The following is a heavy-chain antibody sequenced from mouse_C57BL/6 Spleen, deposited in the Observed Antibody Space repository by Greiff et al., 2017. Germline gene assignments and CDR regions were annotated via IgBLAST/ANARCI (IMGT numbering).Heavy chain of an antibody. CDR2: INPNNGGT. CDR3: ARSYYGSSYWYFDV. Sequence: VQLQQSGPELVKPGASVKIPCKASGYTFTDYNMDWVKQSHGKSLEWIGDINPNNGGTIYNQKFKGKATLTVDKSSSTAYMELRSLTSEDTAVYYCARSYYGSSYWYFDVWCTGTTVTVSS. J-gene: IGHJ1*03. CDR1: GYTFTDYN. V-gene: IGHV1-18*01. D-gene: IGHD1-1*01.